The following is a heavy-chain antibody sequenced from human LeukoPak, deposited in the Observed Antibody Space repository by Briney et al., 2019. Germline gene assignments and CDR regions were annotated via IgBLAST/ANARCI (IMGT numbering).Heavy chain of an antibody. D-gene: IGHD1-26*01. CDR3: ARDRGVGAISPINWFDP. CDR1: GFTSSSYA. J-gene: IGHJ5*02. CDR2: ISYDGSNK. Sequence: GRSLRLSCAASGFTSSSYAMHWVRQAPGKGLEWVAVISYDGSNKYYADSVKGRFTISRDNSKNTLYLQMNSLRAEDTAVYYCARDRGVGAISPINWFDPWGQGTLVTVSS. V-gene: IGHV3-30-3*01.